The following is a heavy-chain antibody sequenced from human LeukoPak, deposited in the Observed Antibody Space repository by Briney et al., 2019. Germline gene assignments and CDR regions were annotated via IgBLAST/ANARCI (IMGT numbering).Heavy chain of an antibody. Sequence: GGSLRLSCAASGFTFSSYTMNWVRQAPGKGLEWVSSIGSDNKPHYSESVKGRFAISRDNSKNTLILQLHNLRVEDTALYYCARDLHYYVAIDDWGQGTTVTVSS. V-gene: IGHV3-23*01. CDR2: IGSDNKP. CDR3: ARDLHYYVAIDD. J-gene: IGHJ6*02. D-gene: IGHD3-10*02. CDR1: GFTFSSYT.